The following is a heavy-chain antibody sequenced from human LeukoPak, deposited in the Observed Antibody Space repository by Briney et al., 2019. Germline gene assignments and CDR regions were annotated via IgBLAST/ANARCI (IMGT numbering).Heavy chain of an antibody. CDR2: KDYSGST. CDR1: GGSISRYY. Sequence: SETLSLTCTVSGGSISRYYWSWIRQPPGKGLEWIGYKDYSGSTNYNRSLKSRVTISVDTSKNQFSLKLSSVTAADTAVYYCARDRGGIALGQGTLVTVSS. V-gene: IGHV4-59*01. J-gene: IGHJ5*02. D-gene: IGHD3-10*01. CDR3: ARDRGGIA.